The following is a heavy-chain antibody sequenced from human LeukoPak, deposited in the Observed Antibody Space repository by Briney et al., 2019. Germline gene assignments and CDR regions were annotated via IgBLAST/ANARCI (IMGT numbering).Heavy chain of an antibody. J-gene: IGHJ6*02. D-gene: IGHD3-10*01. CDR2: INHSGST. V-gene: IGHV4-34*01. Sequence: SETLSLTCAVHGGSFNNYYWSWIRQPPGKGLEWIGEINHSGSTNYNPSLRSRVTTSVDTSKNQFSLRLRFVTAADTAVYYCARMRVGFYYGSGKYYYGLDVWGQGTTVIVSS. CDR1: GGSFNNYY. CDR3: ARMRVGFYYGSGKYYYGLDV.